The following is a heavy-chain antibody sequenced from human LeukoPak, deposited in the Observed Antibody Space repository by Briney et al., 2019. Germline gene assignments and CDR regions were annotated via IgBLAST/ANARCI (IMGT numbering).Heavy chain of an antibody. D-gene: IGHD2-2*01. CDR1: GGSISSGGYY. Sequence: SQTLSLTCTVSGGSISSGGYYWSWIRQHPGKGLEWIGYIYYSGSTYYNPSLKSRVTISVDTSKNQFSLKLSSVTAADTAVYYCARGRVVVPAATINWFDPWGQGTLVTVSS. CDR2: IYYSGST. J-gene: IGHJ5*02. V-gene: IGHV4-31*03. CDR3: ARGRVVVPAATINWFDP.